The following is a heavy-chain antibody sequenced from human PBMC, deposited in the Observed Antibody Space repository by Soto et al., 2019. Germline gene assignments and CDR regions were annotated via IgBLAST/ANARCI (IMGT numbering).Heavy chain of an antibody. Sequence: TLXRTCTVSSGSISSSSYYWGWIRQPPGKGLEWIGSIYYSGSTYYNPSLKSRVTISVDTSKNQFSLKLSSVTAADTAVYYCARQFFGDGYNYDFDYWGQGTLVTGS. D-gene: IGHD5-12*01. J-gene: IGHJ4*02. CDR2: IYYSGST. CDR3: ARQFFGDGYNYDFDY. V-gene: IGHV4-39*01. CDR1: SGSISSSSYY.